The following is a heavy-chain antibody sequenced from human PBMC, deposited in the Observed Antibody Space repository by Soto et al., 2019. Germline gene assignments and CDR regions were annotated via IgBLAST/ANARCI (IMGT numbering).Heavy chain of an antibody. CDR3: VKETVAAAYVETSPFDF. V-gene: IGHV3-23*01. CDR2: IDGSGGDT. J-gene: IGHJ4*02. Sequence: EVQLLESGGGLVQXGGSLXXXCAXXXXXXXXYAMGXXRQAPGTGLEWVSVIDGSGGDTSLADSVKGRFTISRDNSKNTLYLHMSSLRAEDTARYFCVKETVAAAYVETSPFDFWGQGIQVSVSS. D-gene: IGHD2-15*01. CDR1: XXXXXXYA.